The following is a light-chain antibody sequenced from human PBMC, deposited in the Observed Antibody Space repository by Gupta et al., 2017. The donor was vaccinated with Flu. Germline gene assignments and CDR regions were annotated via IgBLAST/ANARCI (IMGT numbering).Light chain of an antibody. CDR1: QSMFFSPTNKNY. CDR3: QQYYDTPLT. V-gene: IGKV4-1*01. J-gene: IGKJ4*01. CDR2: WAS. Sequence: NCKSSQSMFFSPTNKNYLAWYQQKPGQPPKLVIYWASIRQSGVPDRISGSGSGTDFTLTISSLQAEDVAVYYCQQYYDTPLTFGGGTKVEIK.